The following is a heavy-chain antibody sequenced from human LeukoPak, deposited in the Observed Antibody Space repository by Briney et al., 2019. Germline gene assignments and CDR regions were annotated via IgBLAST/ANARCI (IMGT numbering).Heavy chain of an antibody. CDR3: ARDIVVVVVAAISDY. CDR2: IKQDGSEK. J-gene: IGHJ4*02. D-gene: IGHD2-15*01. V-gene: IGHV3-7*01. Sequence: GGSLRLSCAAFGFTFSSYWMSWVRQAPGKGLEWVANIKQDGSEKYYVDSVKGRFTISRDNAKNSLYLQMNSLRAEDTAVYYCARDIVVVVVAAISDYWGQGTLVTVSS. CDR1: GFTFSSYW.